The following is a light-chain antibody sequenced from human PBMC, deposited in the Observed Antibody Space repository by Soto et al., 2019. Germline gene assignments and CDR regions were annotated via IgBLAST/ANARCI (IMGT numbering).Light chain of an antibody. V-gene: IGKV2-24*01. J-gene: IGKJ2*01. CDR2: MLS. Sequence: DLGLTQTPLSSPVTLGQPASISCRSSQSLGHSDGNTYLTWLQQRPGQPPRLLIYMLSNRFSGVPDRFSGSGAGTDFTRKISSVEADDVGVYYCMQATQAYTFGQGTKLEIK. CDR1: QSLGHSDGNTY. CDR3: MQATQAYT.